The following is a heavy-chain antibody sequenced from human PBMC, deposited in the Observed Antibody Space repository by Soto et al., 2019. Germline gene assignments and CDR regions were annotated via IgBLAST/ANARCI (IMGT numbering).Heavy chain of an antibody. J-gene: IGHJ6*02. CDR1: GGSISSGGYY. V-gene: IGHV4-31*03. CDR2: ISYRGSA. CDR3: ARRMQNYYTMGV. Sequence: QVQLQESGPGLVKPSQTLSLTCTVSGGSISSGGYYWSWIRQHPGKGLEWIGYISYRGSAYYSPSLKSRVTISVDTSKTQFSLKVTSVTAADTAVYYCARRMQNYYTMGVWGQGTTVTVSS. D-gene: IGHD2-15*01.